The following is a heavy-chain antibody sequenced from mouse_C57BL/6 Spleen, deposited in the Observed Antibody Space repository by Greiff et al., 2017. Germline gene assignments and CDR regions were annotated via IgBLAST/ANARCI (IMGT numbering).Heavy chain of an antibody. Sequence: VQLQESGAELVKPGASVKISCKASGYAFSSYWMNWVKQRPGKGLEWIGQIYPGDGDTNYNGKFKGRATLTADKSSSTAYMQLSSLTSEDSAVYFCARSGDYGFAYGGQGTLVTVSA. J-gene: IGHJ3*01. CDR1: GYAFSSYW. D-gene: IGHD2-4*01. CDR3: ARSGDYGFAY. CDR2: IYPGDGDT. V-gene: IGHV1-80*01.